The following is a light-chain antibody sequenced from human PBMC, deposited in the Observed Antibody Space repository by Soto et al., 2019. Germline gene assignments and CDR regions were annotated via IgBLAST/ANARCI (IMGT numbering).Light chain of an antibody. CDR1: SGDVGGSNF. CDR2: DVA. V-gene: IGLV2-14*03. Sequence: QSLLTQPASVSDSPGQSITISCPGTSGDVGGSNFVSWYQQHPGKPPKLIIYDVANRPSGVSNRFSGSKSGSTASLIISRLQTEDEADYYCVSYTSSTTYVFGTGTKVTVL. J-gene: IGLJ1*01. CDR3: VSYTSSTTYV.